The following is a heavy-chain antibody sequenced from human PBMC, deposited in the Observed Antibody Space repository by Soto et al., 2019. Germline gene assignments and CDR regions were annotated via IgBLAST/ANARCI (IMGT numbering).Heavy chain of an antibody. J-gene: IGHJ6*01. CDR3: ARGHRTDSSSWYLDPSYYCYYYGVDV. CDR1: GFSISSSNW. CDR2: SYHSGST. D-gene: IGHD6-13*01. Sequence: PXETLCRPCSVAGFSISSSNWWSWVRPPPVKGLAWIGDSYHSGSTNYNPSLKSRVTISVDKSKNQFSLKLSSVTAADTAVYYCARGHRTDSSSWYLDPSYYCYYYGVDVWRQGPTVTVSS. V-gene: IGHV4-4*02.